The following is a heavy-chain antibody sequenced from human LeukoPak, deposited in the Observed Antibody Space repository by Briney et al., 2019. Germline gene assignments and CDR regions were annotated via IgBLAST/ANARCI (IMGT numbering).Heavy chain of an antibody. D-gene: IGHD6-13*01. CDR2: IRYDGSNK. CDR1: GFTFSSYG. V-gene: IGHV3-30*02. CDR3: AKRSVYSSSWYNWFDP. Sequence: GGSLRLSCAASGFTFSSYGMHWVRQAPGKGLEWVAFIRYDGSNKYYADSVKGRFTISRDNSKNTLYLQMNSLRAEDTAAYYCAKRSVYSSSWYNWFDPWGQGTLVTVSS. J-gene: IGHJ5*02.